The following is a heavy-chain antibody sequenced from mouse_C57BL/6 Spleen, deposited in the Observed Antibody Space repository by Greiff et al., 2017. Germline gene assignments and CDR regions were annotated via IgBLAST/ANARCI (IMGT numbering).Heavy chain of an antibody. D-gene: IGHD2-5*01. J-gene: IGHJ4*01. Sequence: EVLLLESGGGLVKPGGSLKLSCAASGFTFSSYTMSWVRQTPGKRLEWVATISGGGGNTYYPDSVKGRFTISRDNAKNTLYLQMSSLKSEDTALYYCARHRAYYSNYYAMDYWGQGTSVTVSS. CDR3: ARHRAYYSNYYAMDY. CDR1: GFTFSSYT. CDR2: ISGGGGNT. V-gene: IGHV5-9*01.